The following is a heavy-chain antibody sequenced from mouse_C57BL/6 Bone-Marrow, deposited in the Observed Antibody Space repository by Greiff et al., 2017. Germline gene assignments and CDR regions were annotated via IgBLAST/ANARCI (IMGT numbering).Heavy chain of an antibody. V-gene: IGHV1-81*01. J-gene: IGHJ1*03. D-gene: IGHD1-1*01. Sequence: QVQLQQSGAELARPGASVKLSCKASGYTFTSYGISWVKQRTGQGLEWIGEIYPRSGNTYYNEKFKGKATLTADKSSSTAYMELRSLTSEDSAVYFCARGGLYGSSDWYFDVWGTGTTVTVSS. CDR1: GYTFTSYG. CDR2: IYPRSGNT. CDR3: ARGGLYGSSDWYFDV.